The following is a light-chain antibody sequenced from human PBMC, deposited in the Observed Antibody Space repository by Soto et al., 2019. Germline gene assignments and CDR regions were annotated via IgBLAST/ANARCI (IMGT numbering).Light chain of an antibody. CDR1: SSDVGGYNY. CDR2: DVT. Sequence: QSALTQPASVSGSPGQSITISCTGTSSDVGGYNYVSWYQQHPGKAPKLMIYDVTYWPSGVSNRFSGSKSGNTASLTISGLQAEDEADYYCSSYTSSSTQVFGGGTKLTVL. CDR3: SSYTSSSTQV. J-gene: IGLJ3*02. V-gene: IGLV2-14*01.